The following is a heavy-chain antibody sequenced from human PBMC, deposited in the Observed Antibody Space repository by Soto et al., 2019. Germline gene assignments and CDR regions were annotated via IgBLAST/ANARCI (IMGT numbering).Heavy chain of an antibody. CDR3: ARDSGSIVGATTTTNWFDP. CDR1: GGSISSGGYY. D-gene: IGHD1-26*01. Sequence: SETLSLTCTVSGGSISSGGYYWSWIRQHPXKGLEWIGYIYYSGSTYYNPSLKSRVTISVDTSKNQFSLKLSSVTAADTAVYYCARDSGSIVGATTTTNWFDPWGQGTLVTVSS. J-gene: IGHJ5*02. CDR2: IYYSGST. V-gene: IGHV4-31*03.